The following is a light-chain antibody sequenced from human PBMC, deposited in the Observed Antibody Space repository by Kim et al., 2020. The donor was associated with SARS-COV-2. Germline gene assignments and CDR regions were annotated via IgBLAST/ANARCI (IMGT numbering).Light chain of an antibody. CDR2: QDS. CDR1: KLGDKY. V-gene: IGLV3-1*01. CDR3: QAWDSTWV. J-gene: IGLJ3*02. Sequence: VSGSPGQTASITCSGDKLGDKYACWYQQKPGQSPVLVIHQDSKRPSGIPERFSGSNSGNTATLTISGTQAMDEADYYCQAWDSTWVFGGGTQLTVL.